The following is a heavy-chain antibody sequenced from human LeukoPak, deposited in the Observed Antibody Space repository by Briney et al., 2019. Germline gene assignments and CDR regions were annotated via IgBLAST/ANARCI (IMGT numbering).Heavy chain of an antibody. V-gene: IGHV1-18*01. J-gene: IGHJ6*03. CDR1: GYTFTSYG. Sequence: GASVKVSCKASGYTFTSYGISWVRQAPGQGLEWMGWISAYNGNTNYAQKLQGRVTMTTDTSTSTAYMELRSLRSDDTAVYYCARGPLGDSSGYYADLYVKYYYYYMDVWGKGTTVTVSS. CDR3: ARGPLGDSSGYYADLYVKYYYYYMDV. CDR2: ISAYNGNT. D-gene: IGHD3-22*01.